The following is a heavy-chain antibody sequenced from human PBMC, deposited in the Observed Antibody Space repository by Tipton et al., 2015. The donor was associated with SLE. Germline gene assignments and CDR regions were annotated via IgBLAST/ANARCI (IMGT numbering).Heavy chain of an antibody. CDR2: IYYSGGT. CDR1: GGSISSSSYY. CDR3: ARQGDEHIVVVIAKSWFDP. V-gene: IGHV4-39*07. Sequence: TLSLTCTVSGGSISSSSYYWGWIRQPPGKGLEWIGSIYYSGGTDSNPSLKSRVTISGDTSKNQFSLKLSSVTAADTAVYYCARQGDEHIVVVIAKSWFDPWGQGTLVTVSS. J-gene: IGHJ5*02. D-gene: IGHD2-21*01.